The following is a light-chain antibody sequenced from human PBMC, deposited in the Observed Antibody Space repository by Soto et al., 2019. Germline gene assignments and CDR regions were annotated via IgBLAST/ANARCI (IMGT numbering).Light chain of an antibody. Sequence: IVMTQSPDSLAVSLGERATINCKSSQSVLYSSNNKNYLAWYQQKPGQPPKLLIYWASTRESGVPDRFSGSGSGTDFTLTIRSLQAEDVAVYYCQQYYSTPETFGQGTKVDIK. V-gene: IGKV4-1*01. CDR2: WAS. CDR3: QQYYSTPET. J-gene: IGKJ1*01. CDR1: QSVLYSSNNKNY.